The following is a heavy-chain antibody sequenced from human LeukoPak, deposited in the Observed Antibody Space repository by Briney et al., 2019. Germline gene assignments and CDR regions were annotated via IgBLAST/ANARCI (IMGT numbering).Heavy chain of an antibody. Sequence: GGSLRLSCAASGFTSSDYWMYWDRQAPGKGLVWVSHINSDGSSTTYAGSVKGRFTISRDNAKNTLYLQMNSLRAEDTAVYYCARVRWDTVMGFDYWGQGTLVTVSS. D-gene: IGHD5-18*01. J-gene: IGHJ4*02. V-gene: IGHV3-74*01. CDR1: GFTSSDYW. CDR2: INSDGSST. CDR3: ARVRWDTVMGFDY.